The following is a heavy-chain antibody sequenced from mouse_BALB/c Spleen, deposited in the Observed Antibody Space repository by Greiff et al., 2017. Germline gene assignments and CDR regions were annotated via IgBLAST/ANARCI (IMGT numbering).Heavy chain of an antibody. Sequence: EVMLVESGGDLVKPGGCLKLSCAASGFTFSSYGMSWVRQTPDKRLEWVATISSGGSYTYYPDSVKGRSTISRDNAKNTLYLQMSSLKSEDTAMYYCERHQNGSIPYYFDYWGQGTTLTVSS. CDR3: ERHQNGSIPYYFDY. CDR2: ISSGGSYT. CDR1: GFTFSSYG. D-gene: IGHD2-10*02. J-gene: IGHJ2*01. V-gene: IGHV5-6*02.